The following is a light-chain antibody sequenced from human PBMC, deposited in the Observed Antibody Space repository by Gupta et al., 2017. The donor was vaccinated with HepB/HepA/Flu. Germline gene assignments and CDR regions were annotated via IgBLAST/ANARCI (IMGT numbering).Light chain of an antibody. CDR1: SSDVGNYNL. CDR3: CSYAGSYTYV. CDR2: EVS. Sequence: QSALTQSASVSGSPGQSITISCTGTSSDVGNYNLVSWYQQHPGKAPKLMIYEVSKRPSGVSNRFSGSKSGNTASLTISGLQAEDEADYYCCSYAGSYTYVFGTGTKVTVL. V-gene: IGLV2-23*02. J-gene: IGLJ1*01.